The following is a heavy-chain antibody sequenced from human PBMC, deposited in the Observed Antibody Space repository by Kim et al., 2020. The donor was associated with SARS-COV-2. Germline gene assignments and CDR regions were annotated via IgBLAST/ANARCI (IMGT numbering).Heavy chain of an antibody. Sequence: ASVKVSCKASGYTFTSYDINWVRQATGQGLEWMGWMNPNSGNTGYAQKFQGRVTMTRNTSISTAYTELSSLRSEDTAVYYCAVVGIAAAGSNFYWGQGTLVTVSS. D-gene: IGHD6-13*01. CDR3: AVVGIAAAGSNFY. CDR1: GYTFTSYD. J-gene: IGHJ4*02. V-gene: IGHV1-8*01. CDR2: MNPNSGNT.